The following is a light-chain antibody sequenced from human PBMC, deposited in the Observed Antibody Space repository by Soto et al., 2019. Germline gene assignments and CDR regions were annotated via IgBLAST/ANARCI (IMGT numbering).Light chain of an antibody. CDR1: SSDVGGYNY. V-gene: IGLV2-14*01. CDR2: DVT. CDR3: SSYTSSSTPNV. Sequence: QSALTQPASVSGSPGQSITISCTGTSSDVGGYNYVSWYQQHPVKAPKLMIYDVTNRPSGVSDRFSGSQSGNTASLTISGLQAEDEADYYCSSYTSSSTPNVFGTGTKLTVL. J-gene: IGLJ1*01.